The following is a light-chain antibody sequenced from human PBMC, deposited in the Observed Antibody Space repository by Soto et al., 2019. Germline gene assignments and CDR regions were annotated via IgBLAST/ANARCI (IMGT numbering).Light chain of an antibody. Sequence: EIVLTQSPGALSLSPGARVTLSCRASQSVSSRHLAWYQQKPGQAPRLLIYDASNRATGIPDRISGSGSGTGFTLTISRLEPEDVGVYYCQQYGTSSWSFGQGIKVEIK. CDR2: DAS. CDR3: QQYGTSSWS. CDR1: QSVSSRH. V-gene: IGKV3-20*01. J-gene: IGKJ1*01.